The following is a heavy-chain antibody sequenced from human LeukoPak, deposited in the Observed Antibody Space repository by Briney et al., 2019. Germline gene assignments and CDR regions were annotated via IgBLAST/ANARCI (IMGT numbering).Heavy chain of an antibody. CDR2: IYYSGST. V-gene: IGHV4-59*01. J-gene: IGHJ4*02. Sequence: SETLSLTCTVSGGSISSYYWSWIRQPPGKGLEWIGYIYYSGSTSYNPSLKSRVTISVDTSKNQFSLKLSSVTAAGTAVYYCASSGLGGHFDYWGQGTLVTVSS. CDR1: GGSISSYY. CDR3: ASSGLGGHFDY. D-gene: IGHD2-15*01.